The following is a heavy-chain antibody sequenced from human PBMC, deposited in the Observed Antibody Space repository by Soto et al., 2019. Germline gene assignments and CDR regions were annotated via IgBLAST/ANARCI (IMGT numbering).Heavy chain of an antibody. D-gene: IGHD3-10*01. CDR3: AIQEYVSGFDY. Sequence: PSETLSLTCTVSGGSISSSSYYWGWIRQPPGKGLEWIGSIYYSGSTYYNPSLKSRVTISVDTSKNQFSLKLSSVTAADTAVYYCAIQEYVSGFDYWRQGTLFTVSS. CDR1: GGSISSSSYY. V-gene: IGHV4-39*01. CDR2: IYYSGST. J-gene: IGHJ4*02.